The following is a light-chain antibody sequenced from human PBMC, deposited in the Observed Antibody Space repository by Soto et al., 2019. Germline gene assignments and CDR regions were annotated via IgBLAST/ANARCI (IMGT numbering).Light chain of an antibody. V-gene: IGKV3-20*01. CDR3: QQYGSSVKT. CDR2: GAS. Sequence: EIVLTQSPGTLSLSPGERATLSCRASQSVSNNYLAWYQQKPGQAPSLPIFGASNRAPDIPDRFSGSGSGTDFTLTISRLEPEDFAVYFCQQYGSSVKTFGQGTKVDIK. J-gene: IGKJ1*01. CDR1: QSVSNNY.